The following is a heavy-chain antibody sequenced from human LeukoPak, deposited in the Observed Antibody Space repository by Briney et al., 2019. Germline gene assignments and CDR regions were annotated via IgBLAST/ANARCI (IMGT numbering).Heavy chain of an antibody. CDR2: IKQDGSEK. D-gene: IGHD2-2*01. Sequence: GGSLRLSCAASGFTFSSYWMSWVRQAPGKGLEWVANIKQDGSEKYYVDSVKGRFTISRDNAKNSLYLQMNSLRAEDTAVYYCARDWSKYCSSTSCYPAAAFDIRGQGTMVTVSS. V-gene: IGHV3-7*01. CDR1: GFTFSSYW. CDR3: ARDWSKYCSSTSCYPAAAFDI. J-gene: IGHJ3*02.